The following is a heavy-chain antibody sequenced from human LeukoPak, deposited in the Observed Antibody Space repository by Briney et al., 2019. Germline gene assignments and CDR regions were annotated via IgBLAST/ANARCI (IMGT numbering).Heavy chain of an antibody. V-gene: IGHV4-38-2*01. D-gene: IGHD1-26*01. CDR2: IYHSGST. J-gene: IGHJ4*02. CDR3: ARASYSGSYTWDY. CDR1: GYSISSGYY. Sequence: SETLSLTCAVSGYSISSGYYWGWIRQPPGKGLEWIGSIYHSGSTYYNPSLKSRVTISVDTSKNQFSLKLSSLTAADTAVYYCARASYSGSYTWDYWGQGTLVTVSS.